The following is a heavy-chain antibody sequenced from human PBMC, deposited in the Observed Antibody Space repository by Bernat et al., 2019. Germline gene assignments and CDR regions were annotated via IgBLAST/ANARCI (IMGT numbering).Heavy chain of an antibody. CDR2: ILSKAYGGTT. D-gene: IGHD2-2*01. J-gene: IGHJ5*02. CDR1: GFTFGDYA. CDR3: TRDSIYCSSTSCYPYNWFDP. Sequence: EVQLVESGGGLVQPGRSLRLSCTASGFTFGDYAMSWFRQAPGKGLEWVGFILSKAYGGTTDYAASVKGRFTISRDDSKSIAYLQMNSLKTEDTAVYYCTRDSIYCSSTSCYPYNWFDPWGQGTLVTVSS. V-gene: IGHV3-49*03.